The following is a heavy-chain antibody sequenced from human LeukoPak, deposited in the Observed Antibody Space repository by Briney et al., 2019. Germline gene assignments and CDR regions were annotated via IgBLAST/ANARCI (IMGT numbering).Heavy chain of an antibody. CDR2: MNPNSGNT. J-gene: IGHJ6*04. Sequence: ASVKVSCKASGYTFTSYDINWVRQATGQGLEWMGWMNPNSGNTGYAQKFQGRVTMTRNTSISTAYMELSSLRSEDTAVYYCARDDCSGGSCYSDYYGMDVWGKGTTVTVSS. D-gene: IGHD2-15*01. CDR3: ARDDCSGGSCYSDYYGMDV. V-gene: IGHV1-8*01. CDR1: GYTFTSYD.